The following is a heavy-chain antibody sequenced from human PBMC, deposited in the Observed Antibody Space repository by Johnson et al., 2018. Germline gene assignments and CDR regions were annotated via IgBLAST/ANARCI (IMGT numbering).Heavy chain of an antibody. J-gene: IGHJ3*02. D-gene: IGHD2-2*01. V-gene: IGHV3-21*01. Sequence: VQLVQSGGGLVKPGGSLRLSCAASGFTFNAYSMNWVRQAPGKGLEWVASISSNGNYIYYADSVKGRFPISRDNAKHSLFLQMNSLRADDTAGYSWARESPVGYAFDMWGLGTLVTVSS. CDR3: ARESPVGYAFDM. CDR1: GFTFNAYS. CDR2: ISSNGNYI.